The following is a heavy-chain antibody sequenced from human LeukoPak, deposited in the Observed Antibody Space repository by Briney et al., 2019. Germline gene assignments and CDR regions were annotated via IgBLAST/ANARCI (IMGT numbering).Heavy chain of an antibody. CDR3: ARDYSYSSSAAPHT. J-gene: IGHJ4*02. V-gene: IGHV3-21*01. D-gene: IGHD6-6*01. CDR1: GFTFSSYS. Sequence: GGFLRLSCAASGFTFSSYSMNWVRQAPGKGLEWVSSISSSSSYIYYADSVKGRFTISRDNAKNSLYLQTNSLRAEDTAVYYCARDYSYSSSAAPHTWGQGTLVTVSS. CDR2: ISSSSSYI.